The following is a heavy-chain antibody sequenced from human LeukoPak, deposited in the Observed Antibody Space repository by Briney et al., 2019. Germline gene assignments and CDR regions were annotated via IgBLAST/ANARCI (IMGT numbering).Heavy chain of an antibody. CDR2: INNSGST. D-gene: IGHD3-3*01. CDR3: AREYYDFWSGSSFNWFDP. CDR1: GGSFSGYY. J-gene: IGHJ5*02. V-gene: IGHV4-34*01. Sequence: SETLSLTCAVYGGSFSGYYWSWIRQPPGKGLEWIGEINNSGSTNYNPSLKSRVTVSIDTSKNQFSLRLSSVTAADTAVFYCAREYYDFWSGSSFNWFDPWGQGTPVTVSS.